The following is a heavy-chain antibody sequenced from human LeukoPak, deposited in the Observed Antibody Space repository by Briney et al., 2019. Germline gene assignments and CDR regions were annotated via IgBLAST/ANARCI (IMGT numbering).Heavy chain of an antibody. Sequence: GGSLRLSCAASGFTSSSYEMNWVRQAPGKGLEWVSYISSSGSTIYYADSVKGRFTISRDNAKNSLYLQMNSLRAEDTSVYYCARDDYYDSSGSDYWGQGTLVTVPS. CDR2: ISSSGSTI. CDR1: GFTSSSYE. D-gene: IGHD3-22*01. J-gene: IGHJ4*02. V-gene: IGHV3-48*03. CDR3: ARDDYYDSSGSDY.